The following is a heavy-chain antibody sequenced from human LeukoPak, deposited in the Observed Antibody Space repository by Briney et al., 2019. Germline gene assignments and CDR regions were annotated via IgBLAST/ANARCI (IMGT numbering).Heavy chain of an antibody. CDR3: AKESGALGAPLYDY. Sequence: GGSLRLSCAASGFIFRNYAMSWVRQAPGEGLEWVSGISDNGGGTYYADSVKGRFTISRDNSKNMLYLQMNSLRAEDTAVYYCAKESGALGAPLYDYWGQGILVTGSS. J-gene: IGHJ4*02. CDR1: GFIFRNYA. V-gene: IGHV3-23*01. CDR2: ISDNGGGT. D-gene: IGHD4/OR15-4a*01.